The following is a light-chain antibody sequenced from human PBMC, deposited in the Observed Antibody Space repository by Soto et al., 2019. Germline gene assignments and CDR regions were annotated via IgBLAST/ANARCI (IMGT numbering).Light chain of an antibody. Sequence: DVVITHTPLSLSVTLVQPASISFVSSQTLVNSDGNAYLNWFQQRPGQSPRRLIYKVSNRDSGVPSRFSGSGSATEFTLTISSLQPDDFATYYCQKYTTYPWKFGQGTKVDIK. CDR3: QKYTTYPWK. CDR2: KVS. V-gene: IGKV2-30*01. J-gene: IGKJ1*01. CDR1: QTLVNSDGNAY.